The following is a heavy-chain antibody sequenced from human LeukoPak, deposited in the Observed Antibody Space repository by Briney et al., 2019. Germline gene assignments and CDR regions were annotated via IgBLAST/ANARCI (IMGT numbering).Heavy chain of an antibody. Sequence: QAGGSLRLSCADSGFTVSSNYMRWVRQAPGKGLEWVSVIYSGGSTHYADSVKGRFTISRDNSKNTLYLQMNSLRAEDTAVYYCARDHYSRNDYWGQGTLVTVSS. V-gene: IGHV3-66*01. D-gene: IGHD6-13*01. J-gene: IGHJ4*02. CDR3: ARDHYSRNDY. CDR1: GFTVSSNY. CDR2: IYSGGST.